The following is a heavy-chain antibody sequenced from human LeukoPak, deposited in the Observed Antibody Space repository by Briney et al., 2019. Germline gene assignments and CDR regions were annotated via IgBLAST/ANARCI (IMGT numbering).Heavy chain of an antibody. V-gene: IGHV5-51*01. CDR2: IYPGDSDT. Sequence: GESLKISGKGSGYSFTSYWIGWAGQMPGKGLEWMGTIYPGDSDTRYSPSFQGQVTIYADKSISTAYLKWSSLKASDTAMYYCGNQVISDEHGAFDIWGQGTMVTVSS. CDR1: GYSFTSYW. CDR3: GNQVISDEHGAFDI. D-gene: IGHD3-16*02. J-gene: IGHJ3*02.